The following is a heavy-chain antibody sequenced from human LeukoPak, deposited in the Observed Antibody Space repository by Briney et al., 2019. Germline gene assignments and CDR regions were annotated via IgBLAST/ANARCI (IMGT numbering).Heavy chain of an antibody. J-gene: IGHJ4*02. Sequence: GGSLRLSCEASGYIFSSYAMSWVRQAPGKGLEWVSVISNSGGTTDYADSVKGRFTISRDNSKNTLSLQMNSLRPEDTAVYYCAKEELYYYGSGTYYTLAPFDYWGQGTLVTVSS. CDR2: ISNSGGTT. CDR1: GYIFSSYA. V-gene: IGHV3-23*01. CDR3: AKEELYYYGSGTYYTLAPFDY. D-gene: IGHD3-10*01.